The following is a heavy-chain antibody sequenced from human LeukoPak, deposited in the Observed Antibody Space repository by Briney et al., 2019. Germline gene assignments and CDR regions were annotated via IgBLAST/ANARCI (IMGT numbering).Heavy chain of an antibody. V-gene: IGHV3-23*01. D-gene: IGHD3-22*01. J-gene: IGHJ3*02. CDR3: AKAVGSSGYFSRDAFDI. Sequence: GGSLRLSYAPSGFTFSSYAMSWVRQAPGKGLEWVAVLSGGGSGTYYAGSVRGPFTISRDNSKNTVYLQMNSLRAEDTAIYYCAKAVGSSGYFSRDAFDIWGQGTMVTVSS. CDR1: GFTFSSYA. CDR2: LSGGGSGT.